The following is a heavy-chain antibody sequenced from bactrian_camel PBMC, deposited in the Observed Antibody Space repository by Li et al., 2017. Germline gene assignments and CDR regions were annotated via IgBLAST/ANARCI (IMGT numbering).Heavy chain of an antibody. CDR3: TTRGWSDGFDY. Sequence: LRLSCAGSGFIFSSDWMNWVRQAPGKGPEWVTSISYDGTTIFYGDSVKGRFTASRDNAKQTLYLQMNSLKSEDTALYYCTTRGWSDGFDYWGQGTQVTVS. J-gene: IGHJ4*01. CDR2: ISYDGTTI. CDR1: GFIFSSDW. D-gene: IGHD1*01. V-gene: IGHV3S6*01.